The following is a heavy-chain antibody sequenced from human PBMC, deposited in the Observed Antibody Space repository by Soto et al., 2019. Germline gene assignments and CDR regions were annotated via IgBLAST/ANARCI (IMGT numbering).Heavy chain of an antibody. CDR3: ARFMGPTYHDFGSGPSGYYYCARRG. CDR1: GGSVSSGSYY. V-gene: IGHV4-61*01. J-gene: IGHJ6*01. D-gene: IGHD3-3*01. CDR2: VYYSGST. Sequence: SETLSLTCTVSGGSVSSGSYYWSWIRQHPGKGLEWIGYVYYSGSTTYNPSLKSRVTISVDTSKNQFSLRLSSVTAADSAVYYCARFMGPTYHDFGSGPSGYYYCARRGREQGTTGTVAT.